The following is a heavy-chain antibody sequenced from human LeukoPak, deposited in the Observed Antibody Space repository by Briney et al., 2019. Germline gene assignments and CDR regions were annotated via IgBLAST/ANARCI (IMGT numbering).Heavy chain of an antibody. CDR2: ISSSSSYI. D-gene: IGHD1/OR15-1a*01. CDR3: ARVAPRTETTVATGAFDI. V-gene: IGHV3-21*01. Sequence: GGSLRLSCAASGFTFSSYSMNWVRQAPGKGLEWVSSISSSSSYIYYADSVKGRFTISRDNAKNSLYLQMNSLRAEDTAAYSCARVAPRTETTVATGAFDIWGQGTAVIVSS. J-gene: IGHJ3*02. CDR1: GFTFSSYS.